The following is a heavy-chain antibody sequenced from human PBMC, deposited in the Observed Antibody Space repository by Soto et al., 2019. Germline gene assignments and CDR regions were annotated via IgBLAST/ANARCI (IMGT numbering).Heavy chain of an antibody. D-gene: IGHD3-22*01. CDR1: GGTFSSYA. CDR3: ARARYSYNYDSSGYCHY. Sequence: QVQLVQSGAEVKKPGSSVKVSCKASGGTFSSYAISWVRQAPGQGLEWMGGIIPIFGTANYAQKFQGRVTITADESTSTAYMELSSLRSEDTAAYYCARARYSYNYDSSGYCHYWGQGTLVTVSS. CDR2: IIPIFGTA. V-gene: IGHV1-69*01. J-gene: IGHJ4*02.